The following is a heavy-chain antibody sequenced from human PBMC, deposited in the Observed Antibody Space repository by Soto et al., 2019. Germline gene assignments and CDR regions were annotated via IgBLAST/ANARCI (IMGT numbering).Heavy chain of an antibody. CDR2: IYPGDSDT. Sequence: PGESLKISCKGSGYSFTSYWIGWVRQMPGKGLEWMGIIYPGDSDTRYSPSFQGQVTISADKSISTAYLQWSSLKASDTAMYYCARSKYGYYDFWSGYVGYYYYYGMDVWGQGTTVTVSS. CDR1: GYSFTSYW. D-gene: IGHD3-3*01. V-gene: IGHV5-51*01. J-gene: IGHJ6*02. CDR3: ARSKYGYYDFWSGYVGYYYYYGMDV.